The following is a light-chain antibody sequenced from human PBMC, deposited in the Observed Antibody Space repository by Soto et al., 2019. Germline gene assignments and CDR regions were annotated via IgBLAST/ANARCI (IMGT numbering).Light chain of an antibody. Sequence: QSALTQPASVSGSPGQSITISCTGTSSDVGGYNYVSWYQQHPGKAPKLMIYEVSNWPSGVSNRFSGSKSGNTASLTISGLQAEDEADYYCSSYTSSSTWVFGGGTQLTVL. CDR3: SSYTSSSTWV. V-gene: IGLV2-14*01. CDR1: SSDVGGYNY. J-gene: IGLJ3*02. CDR2: EVS.